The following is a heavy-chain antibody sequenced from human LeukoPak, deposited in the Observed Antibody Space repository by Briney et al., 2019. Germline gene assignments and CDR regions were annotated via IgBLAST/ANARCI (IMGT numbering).Heavy chain of an antibody. V-gene: IGHV4-34*01. CDR3: ARGPAHTYDFWSGYRY. CDR1: GGSFSGYY. Sequence: SETLSLTCAVYGGSFSGYYWSWIRQPPGKGLEWIGEINHSGSTNYNPSLKSRVTISVDTSKNQFSLKLSSVTAADTAVYYCARGPAHTYDFWSGYRYWGQGTLVTVSS. CDR2: INHSGST. D-gene: IGHD3-3*01. J-gene: IGHJ4*02.